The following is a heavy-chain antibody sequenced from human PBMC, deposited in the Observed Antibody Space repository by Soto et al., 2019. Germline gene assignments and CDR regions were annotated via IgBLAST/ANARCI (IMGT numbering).Heavy chain of an antibody. CDR3: ARCGDSSSSAGGNFDY. Sequence: GGSLRLSCAASGFTVSSNYMSWVRQAPGKGLEWVSVIYSGGSTYYADSVKGRFTISRDNSKNTLYLQMNSLRAEDTAVYYCARCGDSSSSAGGNFDYWGQGTLVTVSS. D-gene: IGHD6-6*01. CDR2: IYSGGST. CDR1: GFTVSSNY. J-gene: IGHJ4*02. V-gene: IGHV3-66*01.